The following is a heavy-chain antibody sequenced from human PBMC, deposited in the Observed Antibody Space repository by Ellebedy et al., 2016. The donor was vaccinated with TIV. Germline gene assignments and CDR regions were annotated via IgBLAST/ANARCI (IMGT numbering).Heavy chain of an antibody. D-gene: IGHD6-13*01. J-gene: IGHJ2*01. Sequence: LETLSLTCTVSGGSISSSSYYWGWIRQPPGKGLEWIGSIYYSGSTYYNPSLKSRVTISVDTSKNQFSLKLSSVTAADTAVYYCARGYSSRYWYFDLWGRGTLVTVSS. CDR2: IYYSGST. CDR1: GGSISSSSYY. V-gene: IGHV4-39*01. CDR3: ARGYSSRYWYFDL.